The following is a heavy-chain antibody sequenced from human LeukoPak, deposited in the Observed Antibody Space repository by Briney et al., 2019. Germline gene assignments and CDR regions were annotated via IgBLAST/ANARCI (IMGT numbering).Heavy chain of an antibody. V-gene: IGHV4-31*03. J-gene: IGHJ5*02. CDR3: ARVPPCSSTSCYDRYNWLDP. Sequence: SETLSLTRTVSGGSVSRGGYYWSWIRQHPGKGLEWIGYINYRGSTYYNPSLKRRVTISLDTSENQFSLKLSSVTAADTAVYYCARVPPCSSTSCYDRYNWLDPWGQGILVTVSS. CDR2: INYRGST. D-gene: IGHD2-2*01. CDR1: GGSVSRGGYY.